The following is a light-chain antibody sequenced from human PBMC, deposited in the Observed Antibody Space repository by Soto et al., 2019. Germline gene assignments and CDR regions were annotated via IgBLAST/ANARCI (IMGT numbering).Light chain of an antibody. Sequence: DIQMTQSPSSLSASVGDRVTIACQASHDIRNDLNWYQQKPGKAPKFLIHEASSLQTGVPSRFSGGGSGTDFTLTISDLQPEDIATYYCQQYDNLPLTFGGGTKVEI. V-gene: IGKV1-33*01. CDR3: QQYDNLPLT. CDR2: EAS. CDR1: HDIRND. J-gene: IGKJ4*01.